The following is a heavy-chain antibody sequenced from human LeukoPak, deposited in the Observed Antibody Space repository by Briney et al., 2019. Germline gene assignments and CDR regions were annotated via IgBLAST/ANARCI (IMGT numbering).Heavy chain of an antibody. V-gene: IGHV4-61*02. Sequence: SETLSLTCTVSGGSISSSSYYWSWIRQPAGKGLEWIGRIYTSGSTNYNPSLKSRVTISVDTSKNQFSLKLSSVTAADTAVYYCARDSWSGVDYWGQGTLVTVSS. CDR3: ARDSWSGVDY. CDR1: GGSISSSSYY. D-gene: IGHD3-3*01. J-gene: IGHJ4*02. CDR2: IYTSGST.